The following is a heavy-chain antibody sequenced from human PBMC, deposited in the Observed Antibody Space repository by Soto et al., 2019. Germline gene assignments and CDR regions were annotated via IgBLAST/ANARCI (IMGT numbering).Heavy chain of an antibody. CDR1: GGSISSGDYY. V-gene: IGHV4-30-4*01. D-gene: IGHD3-22*01. J-gene: IGHJ4*02. CDR3: AREDSNYYDSSGYFY. Sequence: SETLSLTCTVSGGSISSGDYYWRWIRQPPGKGLEWIGYIYYSGSTYYNPSLKSRVTISVDTSKNQFSLKLSSVTAADTAVYYCAREDSNYYDSSGYFYWGQGTLVTVSS. CDR2: IYYSGST.